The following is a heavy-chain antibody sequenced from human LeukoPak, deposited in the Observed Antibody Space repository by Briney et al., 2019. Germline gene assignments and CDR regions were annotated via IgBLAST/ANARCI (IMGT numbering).Heavy chain of an antibody. CDR1: GFTFSSYA. CDR3: AKSPALRWYWHY. J-gene: IGHJ4*02. D-gene: IGHD6-13*01. Sequence: GGYLRLSCAASGFTFSSYAMSWVRQAPGKGLEWVSAISGSGGSTYYADSVKGRFTISRDNSKNTLYLQMNSLRAEDTAVYYCAKSPALRWYWHYWGQGTLVTVSS. CDR2: ISGSGGST. V-gene: IGHV3-23*01.